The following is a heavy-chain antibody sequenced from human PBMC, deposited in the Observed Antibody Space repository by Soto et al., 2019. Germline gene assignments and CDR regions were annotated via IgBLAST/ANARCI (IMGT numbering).Heavy chain of an antibody. J-gene: IGHJ4*02. CDR2: IKKDGSEI. CDR3: ARVIFGMFRHYYFDY. CDR1: GFTFSNYW. V-gene: IGHV3-7*04. Sequence: GGSLRLSCAASGFTFSNYWMTWVRQAPGKGLEWVGNIKKDGSEINYVDSVKGRFTISRDTAKNSLFLQMNSLRAEDTAVYYCARVIFGMFRHYYFDYRGQGTLVTVSS. D-gene: IGHD3-3*01.